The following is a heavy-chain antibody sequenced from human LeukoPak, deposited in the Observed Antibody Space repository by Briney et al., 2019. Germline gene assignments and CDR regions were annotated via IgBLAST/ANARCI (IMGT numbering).Heavy chain of an antibody. J-gene: IGHJ4*02. CDR2: FDHTGRT. Sequence: SETLSLTCAVYGGSFSGYSWSWIRQTPGKRLEWIGEFDHTGRTNYNPSLKSRVTISVDTSKNQFSLKLSSVTAADTAVYYCARQPGSGWYRFDYWGQGTLVTVSS. V-gene: IGHV4-34*01. CDR1: GGSFSGYS. D-gene: IGHD6-19*01. CDR3: ARQPGSGWYRFDY.